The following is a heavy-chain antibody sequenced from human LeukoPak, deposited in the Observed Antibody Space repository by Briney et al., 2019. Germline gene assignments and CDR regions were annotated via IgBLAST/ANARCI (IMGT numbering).Heavy chain of an antibody. V-gene: IGHV5-51*01. CDR2: IYPGDSDT. J-gene: IGHJ3*02. D-gene: IGHD2-2*01. CDR3: ARRRYCSSTSCYEGGFDI. Sequence: GESLKISCKGFGYIFSTYWIAWVRQMPGKGLEWMGIIYPGDSDTRYSPSFQGQVTMSADKSISTAYLQWSSLKASDTAMYYCARRRYCSSTSCYEGGFDIWGQGTMVTVSS. CDR1: GYIFSTYW.